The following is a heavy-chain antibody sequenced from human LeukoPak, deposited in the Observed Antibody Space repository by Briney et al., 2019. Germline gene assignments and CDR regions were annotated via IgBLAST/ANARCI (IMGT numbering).Heavy chain of an antibody. CDR3: ARESIAVAGAPFDY. CDR2: ISSGSSI. D-gene: IGHD6-19*01. J-gene: IGHJ4*02. CDR1: GFTFSSYE. V-gene: IGHV3-48*03. Sequence: PGGSLRLSCAASGFTFSSYEMNWVGQAPGKGVEGVSYISSGSSIYDTDSVTGRFTISRHNAKNSLYLQMTSLRAEDTAVYYCARESIAVAGAPFDYWGQGTLVTVSS.